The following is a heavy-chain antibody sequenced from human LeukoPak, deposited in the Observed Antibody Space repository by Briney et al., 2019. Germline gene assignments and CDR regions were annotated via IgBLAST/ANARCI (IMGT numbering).Heavy chain of an antibody. Sequence: ATASLSCKVSGYTLTELSMHCVRQAPGKGLERMGGFDLEDGETIYAQTFQGRVTMPEDTSTDTAYMQLSSLRSEDPAVVYCATGLYSYGSFFDYGRQGTLVSV. CDR1: GYTLTELS. D-gene: IGHD5-18*01. CDR2: FDLEDGET. CDR3: ATGLYSYGSFFDY. V-gene: IGHV1-24*01. J-gene: IGHJ4*02.